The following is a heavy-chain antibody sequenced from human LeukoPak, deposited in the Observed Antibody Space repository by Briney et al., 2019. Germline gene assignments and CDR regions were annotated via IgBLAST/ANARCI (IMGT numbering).Heavy chain of an antibody. J-gene: IGHJ4*02. CDR3: ARDTGYSSGWYYFDY. CDR1: GFTFSSNY. Sequence: GGSLRLSCAASGFTFSSNYMSWVRQAPGKGLEWVSVIYSGGSTYYADSVKGRFTISRDNSKNTLYLQMNSLRAEDTAVYYCARDTGYSSGWYYFDYWGQGTLVTVSS. V-gene: IGHV3-66*01. D-gene: IGHD6-19*01. CDR2: IYSGGST.